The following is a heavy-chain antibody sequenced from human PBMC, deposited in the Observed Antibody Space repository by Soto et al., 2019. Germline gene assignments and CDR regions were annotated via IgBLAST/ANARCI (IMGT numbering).Heavy chain of an antibody. Sequence: LTCTVPGGSISRYYWSWVRQPPGKGLEWIGYIYYSGSTNYNPSLKSRVTISVDTSKNQFSLKLSSVTAADTAVYYCARVRGNYYDSSGYYSGEYYFDYWGQGTLVTVSS. CDR1: GGSISRYY. D-gene: IGHD3-22*01. V-gene: IGHV4-59*01. CDR2: IYYSGST. CDR3: ARVRGNYYDSSGYYSGEYYFDY. J-gene: IGHJ4*02.